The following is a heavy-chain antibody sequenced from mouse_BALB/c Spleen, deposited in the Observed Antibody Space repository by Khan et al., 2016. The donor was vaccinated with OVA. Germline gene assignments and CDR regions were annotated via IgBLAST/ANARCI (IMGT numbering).Heavy chain of an antibody. J-gene: IGHJ3*02. D-gene: IGHD3-3*01. CDR3: ARGRGY. V-gene: IGHV3-2*02. Sequence: EVQLQESGPGLVKPSQSLSLTCTVTGYSITSDYAWNWIRQFPGNRLEWMGYISYSGSTSYTPSLKSRISITRDTSKNQCFLQVNSVTAEDTATYYCARGRGYWGQGTLVTVSA. CDR1: GYSITSDYA. CDR2: ISYSGST.